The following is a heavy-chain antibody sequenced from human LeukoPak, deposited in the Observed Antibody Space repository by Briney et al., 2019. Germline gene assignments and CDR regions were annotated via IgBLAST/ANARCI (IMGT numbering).Heavy chain of an antibody. CDR3: ASNFGSGSLDY. D-gene: IGHD3-10*01. V-gene: IGHV4-39*01. Sequence: SETLSLTCTVPGGSISSSSHFWGWIRQPPGKGLEWIGNIYYGGNTYYNPSLKSRVTISVDTSKNQFSLNLNSVTAADTAVYYCASNFGSGSLDYWGQGTLVTVSS. CDR1: GGSISSSSHF. CDR2: IYYGGNT. J-gene: IGHJ4*02.